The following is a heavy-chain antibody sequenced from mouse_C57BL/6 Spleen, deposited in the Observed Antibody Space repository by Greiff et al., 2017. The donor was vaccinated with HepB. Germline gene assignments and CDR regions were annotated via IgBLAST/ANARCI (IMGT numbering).Heavy chain of an antibody. CDR3: ARGVGYFDV. Sequence: EVKLVESGGGLVKPGGSLKLSCAASGFTFSSYAMSWVRQTPEKRLEWVATISDGGSYTYYPDNVKGRFTISRDSAKNNLYLQMSHLKSEDTAMYYCARGVGYFDVWGTGTTVTVSS. V-gene: IGHV5-4*03. CDR1: GFTFSSYA. J-gene: IGHJ1*03. CDR2: ISDGGSYT.